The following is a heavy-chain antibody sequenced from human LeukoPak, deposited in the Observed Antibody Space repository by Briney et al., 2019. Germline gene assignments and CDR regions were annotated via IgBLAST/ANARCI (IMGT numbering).Heavy chain of an antibody. CDR3: AKDSLGYCSSTSCSYFDY. Sequence: GGSLILSCAASGFTFSSYGMHWVRQAPGKGLEWVAFIRYDGSNKYYADSVKGRFTISRDNSKNTLYLQMNSLRAEDRAVYYCAKDSLGYCSSTSCSYFDYWGQGTLVTVSS. V-gene: IGHV3-30*02. CDR1: GFTFSSYG. D-gene: IGHD2-2*01. CDR2: IRYDGSNK. J-gene: IGHJ4*02.